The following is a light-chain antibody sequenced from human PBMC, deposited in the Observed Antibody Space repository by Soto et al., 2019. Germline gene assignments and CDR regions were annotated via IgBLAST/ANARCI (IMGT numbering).Light chain of an antibody. CDR3: QRYRSWPRT. CDR2: GAY. J-gene: IGKJ1*01. V-gene: IGKV3-20*01. Sequence: ELVLKQSTGTLCLSPGERAIVSCRASQSVSSSYLAWYQQKPGQAPRLLISGAYTRATGVPARFSGSGSGTEFTLTISIPQSEDFAVYYCQRYRSWPRTFGQGTKV. CDR1: QSVSSSY.